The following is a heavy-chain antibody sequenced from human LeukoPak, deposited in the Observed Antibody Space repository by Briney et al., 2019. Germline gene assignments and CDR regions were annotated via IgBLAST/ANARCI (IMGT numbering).Heavy chain of an antibody. CDR3: AKSPLNWNPGHY. CDR2: ISGSGGST. J-gene: IGHJ4*02. CDR1: GFTFSSYA. Sequence: GGSLRLSCAASGFTFSSYAMSWVCHAPGKGLEWVSAISGSGGSTYYADSVKGRFTISRDNSKNPLYLQLNSLRAEHTAVYYCAKSPLNWNPGHYWGQGTLGTVSS. D-gene: IGHD1-1*01. V-gene: IGHV3-23*01.